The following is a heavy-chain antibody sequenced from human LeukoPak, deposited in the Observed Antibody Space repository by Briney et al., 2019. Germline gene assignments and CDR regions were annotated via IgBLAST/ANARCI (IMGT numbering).Heavy chain of an antibody. CDR3: ASTPSVTAAAAFDY. Sequence: SETLPLTCTVSGGSISSGGYYWSWIRQHPGKGLEWIGYIYYSGSTYYNPSLKSRVTISVDTSKNQFSLKLSSVTAADTAVYYCASTPSVTAAAAFDYWGQGTLVTVSS. J-gene: IGHJ4*02. CDR1: GGSISSGGYY. CDR2: IYYSGST. V-gene: IGHV4-31*03. D-gene: IGHD2-2*01.